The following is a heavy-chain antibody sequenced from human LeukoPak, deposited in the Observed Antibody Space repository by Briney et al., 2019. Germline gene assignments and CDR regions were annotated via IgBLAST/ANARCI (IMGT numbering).Heavy chain of an antibody. CDR3: AKDLRWQQLPEAFDI. V-gene: IGHV3-30*18. Sequence: PGGSLRLSCAGSGFIFSDYGMHWVRQAPGKGLEWVAVISYDGSNKYYADSVRGRFTISRDNSKNTLSLQMNSLRAEDTAMYYCAKDLRWQQLPEAFDIWGQGTMVTVSS. J-gene: IGHJ3*02. D-gene: IGHD5-24*01. CDR1: GFIFSDYG. CDR2: ISYDGSNK.